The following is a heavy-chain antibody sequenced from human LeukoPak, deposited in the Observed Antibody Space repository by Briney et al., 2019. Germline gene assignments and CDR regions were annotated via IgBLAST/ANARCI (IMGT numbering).Heavy chain of an antibody. Sequence: GGSLRLSCAASGFTFSSYATSWVRQAPGKGLEWVSAISGSGGSTYYADSVKGRFTISRDNSKNTLYLQMNSLRAEDTAVYYFQKEHGIRYFDWLLIWGQGTLVTVSS. D-gene: IGHD3-9*01. CDR2: ISGSGGST. CDR3: QKEHGIRYFDWLLI. CDR1: GFTFSSYA. J-gene: IGHJ4*02. V-gene: IGHV3-23*01.